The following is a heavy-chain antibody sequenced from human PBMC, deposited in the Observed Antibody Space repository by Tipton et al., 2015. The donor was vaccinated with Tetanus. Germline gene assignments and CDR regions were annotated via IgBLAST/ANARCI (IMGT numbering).Heavy chain of an antibody. J-gene: IGHJ6*02. CDR3: ARDFRERSGTYFPYYYTMDV. CDR1: GGSLSTFY. V-gene: IGHV4-4*07. D-gene: IGHD1-26*01. Sequence: TLSLTCTVSGGSLSTFYWNWIRQPAGKGLEWIGRIYSSGSTNYNPSLKSRVTMPIDTSKNQFSLELTSVTAADTAVYYCARDFRERSGTYFPYYYTMDVWGQGTTVTVSS. CDR2: IYSSGST.